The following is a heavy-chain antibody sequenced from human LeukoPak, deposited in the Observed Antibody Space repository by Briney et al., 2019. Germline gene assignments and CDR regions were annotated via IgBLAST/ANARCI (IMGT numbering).Heavy chain of an antibody. Sequence: SGTLSLTCTVTGGSLSGYFWSWVRQPPGKGLEWLGHVYYNGRTNYHPSLNSRVTISVGTSKNRFSLNLISVTAADTAVYYCARTYTSMVPLYFDSWGQGTLVTVSS. V-gene: IGHV4-59*03. J-gene: IGHJ4*02. CDR2: VYYNGRT. CDR3: ARTYTSMVPLYFDS. CDR1: GGSLSGYF. D-gene: IGHD5-18*01.